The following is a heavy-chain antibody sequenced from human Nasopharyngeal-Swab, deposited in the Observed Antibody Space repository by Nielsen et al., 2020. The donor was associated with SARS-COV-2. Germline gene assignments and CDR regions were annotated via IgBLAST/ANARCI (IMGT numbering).Heavy chain of an antibody. D-gene: IGHD3-10*01. CDR3: ARGAEYYYGSGYYYGMDV. Sequence: ESLKISCSVSGGSISSSSYYWGWIRQPPGKGLEWIGSIYYSGSTYYNPSLKSRVTISVDTSKNQFSLKLSSVTAADTAVYYCARGAEYYYGSGYYYGMDVWGQGTTVTVSS. J-gene: IGHJ6*02. CDR2: IYYSGST. CDR1: GGSISSSSYY. V-gene: IGHV4-39*01.